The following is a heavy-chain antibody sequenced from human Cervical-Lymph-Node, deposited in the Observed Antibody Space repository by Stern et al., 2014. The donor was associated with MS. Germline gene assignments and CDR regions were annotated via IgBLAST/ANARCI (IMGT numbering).Heavy chain of an antibody. V-gene: IGHV3-30*18. D-gene: IGHD3-16*01. CDR3: AKEPARLGYFDY. CDR1: GFTFSSSA. Sequence: VQLVESGGGVVQLGRSLRLSCAASGFTFSSSAMHWVRQAPGKGLEWVAFISYDGSEEYYADSVKGRFTISRDNSKNTLFLQMNSLRAEDTAVFYCAKEPARLGYFDYWGQGALVTVSS. CDR2: ISYDGSEE. J-gene: IGHJ4*02.